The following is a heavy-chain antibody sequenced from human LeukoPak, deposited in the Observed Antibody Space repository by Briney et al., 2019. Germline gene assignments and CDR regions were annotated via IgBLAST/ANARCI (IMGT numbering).Heavy chain of an antibody. D-gene: IGHD5-18*01. CDR1: GFTFSSYS. CDR3: ARVKLSEWIQLWLLDY. V-gene: IGHV3-21*01. Sequence: RGSLRLSCAASGFTFSSYSMNWVRQAPGKGLEWVSSISSSSSYIYYADSVKGRFTISRDNAKNSLYLQMNSLRAEDTAVYYCARVKLSEWIQLWLLDYWGQGTLVTVSS. J-gene: IGHJ4*02. CDR2: ISSSSSYI.